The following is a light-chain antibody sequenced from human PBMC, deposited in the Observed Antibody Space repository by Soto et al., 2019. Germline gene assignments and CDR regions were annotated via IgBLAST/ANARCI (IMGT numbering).Light chain of an antibody. CDR3: QQYGSSPRT. J-gene: IGKJ1*01. Sequence: EIVLTQSPGTLSLSPGERATLSCRASQSVSSSYLAWYQQKPGQAPRLLIYGASSRATGIPDRFSGSGSGTQFPLTISRLEPEDFALYYCQQYGSSPRTFGQGTKVEIK. V-gene: IGKV3-20*01. CDR1: QSVSSSY. CDR2: GAS.